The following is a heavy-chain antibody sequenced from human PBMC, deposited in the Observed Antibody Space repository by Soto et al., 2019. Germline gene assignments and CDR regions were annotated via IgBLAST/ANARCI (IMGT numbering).Heavy chain of an antibody. J-gene: IGHJ6*02. V-gene: IGHV3-23*01. CDR3: TKASSDRNHMEV. CDR2: ITETGADT. CDR1: GFTFGKFV. Sequence: EVQLLESGGGLIQPGGSLRLSCAASGFTFGKFVMRRVRQTPGKGLEWVSTITETGADTYYTDSVKGRFTISRDNYKNTLYLQMTTLRAEDTALYYCTKASSDRNHMEVWGPGTTVTVSS.